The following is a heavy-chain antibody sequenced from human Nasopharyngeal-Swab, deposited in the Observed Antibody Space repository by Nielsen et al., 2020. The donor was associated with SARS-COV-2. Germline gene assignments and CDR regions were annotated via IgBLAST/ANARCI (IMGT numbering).Heavy chain of an antibody. CDR3: ARRGYSYGIYWYFDL. CDR2: ISGSGGST. D-gene: IGHD5-18*01. V-gene: IGHV3-23*01. J-gene: IGHJ2*01. CDR1: GFTFSSYA. Sequence: GGSLRLSCAASGFTFSSYAMSWVRQVPGKGLEWVSAISGSGGSTYYADSVKGRFTISRDNSKNTLYLQMNSLRAEDTAVYYCARRGYSYGIYWYFDLWGPGTLVTVS.